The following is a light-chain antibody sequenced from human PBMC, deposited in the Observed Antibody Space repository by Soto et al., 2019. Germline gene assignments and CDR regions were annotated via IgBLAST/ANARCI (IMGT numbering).Light chain of an antibody. V-gene: IGLV2-23*01. Sequence: QSVLTQPASVSGSPGQSITISCSGATTDLGSHNLVSWYQQHPGKAPKLVIYEGTKRPSGVSTRFSGSKSGNTASLTISGLLPEDEADYHCCSYATTTLLFGGGTKLTVL. CDR2: EGT. CDR1: TTDLGSHNL. CDR3: CSYATTTLL. J-gene: IGLJ2*01.